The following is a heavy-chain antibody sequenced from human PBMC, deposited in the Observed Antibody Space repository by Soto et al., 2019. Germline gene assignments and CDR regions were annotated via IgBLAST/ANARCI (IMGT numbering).Heavy chain of an antibody. Sequence: PSETLSLTCTVSGGSISGYYWSWIRQTAGKGLEWIGRIYTNGNTDYSPSLKSRVIMSVDTSKNQFSLKLTSVTAADTAIYYCARGGARAVAAMFDYWGQGSLVTV. CDR1: GGSISGYY. CDR2: IYTNGNT. V-gene: IGHV4-4*07. D-gene: IGHD2-15*01. J-gene: IGHJ4*02. CDR3: ARGGARAVAAMFDY.